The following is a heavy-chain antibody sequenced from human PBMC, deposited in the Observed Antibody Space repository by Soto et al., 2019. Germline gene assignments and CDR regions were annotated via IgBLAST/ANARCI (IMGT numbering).Heavy chain of an antibody. V-gene: IGHV3-23*01. Sequence: LRLSCAASGFTFSSYVMSWVRQAPGKGLEWVSAISGSGGNTYYADSVKGRFTISRDNSKNTLFLQMNSLRAEDTALYFCAKEMGDYYDSSGSWFDPWGQGTLVTVSS. CDR1: GFTFSSYV. J-gene: IGHJ5*02. D-gene: IGHD3-22*01. CDR3: AKEMGDYYDSSGSWFDP. CDR2: ISGSGGNT.